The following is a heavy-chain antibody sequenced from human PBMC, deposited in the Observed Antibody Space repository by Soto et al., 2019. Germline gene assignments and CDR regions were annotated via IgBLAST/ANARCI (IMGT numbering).Heavy chain of an antibody. CDR3: TTPQYYYDSSGYYGPTDY. J-gene: IGHJ4*02. CDR1: GFTFTSSA. Sequence: SVKVSCKASGFTFTSSAMQWVRQARGQRLEWIGWIVVGSGNTNYAQKFQERVTITRDMSTSTAYMELNSLKTEDTAVYYCTTPQYYYDSSGYYGPTDYWGQGTLVTVSS. CDR2: IVVGSGNT. D-gene: IGHD3-22*01. V-gene: IGHV1-58*02.